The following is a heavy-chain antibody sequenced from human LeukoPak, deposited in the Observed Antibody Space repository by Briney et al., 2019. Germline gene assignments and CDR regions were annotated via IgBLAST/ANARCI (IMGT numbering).Heavy chain of an antibody. CDR3: AKAVITSGGSCYFDY. CDR2: ISGSGGST. D-gene: IGHD2-15*01. Sequence: PGGSLRLSCAASGFTFGSYAMSWVRQAPGKGLEWVSAISGSGGSTYYADSVKGRFTISRDNSKNTLYLQMNSLRAEDTAVYYCAKAVITSGGSCYFDYWGQGTLVTVSS. CDR1: GFTFGSYA. J-gene: IGHJ4*02. V-gene: IGHV3-23*01.